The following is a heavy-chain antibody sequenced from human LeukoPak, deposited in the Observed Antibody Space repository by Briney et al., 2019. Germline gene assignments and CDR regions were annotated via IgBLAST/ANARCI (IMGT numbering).Heavy chain of an antibody. CDR3: ARQILIGGYDYVGYAFDK. D-gene: IGHD5-12*01. V-gene: IGHV3-30*04. CDR1: AFTFSNYA. J-gene: IGHJ3*02. Sequence: GGSLRLSCAASAFTFSNYAMHWVRQAPGKGLEWVALISYDGTDKYYADSVKGRFTISRDNSKNTLYLQMNSLTTNDTAVYYGARQILIGGYDYVGYAFDKWGQGTRVTVSS. CDR2: ISYDGTDK.